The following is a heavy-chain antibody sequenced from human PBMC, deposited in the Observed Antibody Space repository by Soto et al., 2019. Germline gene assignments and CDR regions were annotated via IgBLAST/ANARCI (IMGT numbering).Heavy chain of an antibody. J-gene: IGHJ3*02. Sequence: EVQLVESGGGLVQPGGSLRLSCAASGFTFSSYWMSWVRQAPGKGLEWVANIKQDGSEKYYVDSVKGRFTISRDNAKKSLYLQMNSLRAEDTAVYYCARDLRPEVSRYSYGYPDAFDIWGQGTMVTVSS. D-gene: IGHD5-18*01. CDR3: ARDLRPEVSRYSYGYPDAFDI. V-gene: IGHV3-7*03. CDR2: IKQDGSEK. CDR1: GFTFSSYW.